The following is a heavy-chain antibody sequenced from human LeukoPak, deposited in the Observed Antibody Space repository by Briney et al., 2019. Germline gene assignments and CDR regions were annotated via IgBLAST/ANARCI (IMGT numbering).Heavy chain of an antibody. CDR2: IYYSGST. J-gene: IGHJ4*02. CDR1: GGSISSGGYY. V-gene: IGHV4-31*03. Sequence: SETLSLTCTVSGGSISSGGYYWSWIRQHPGKGLEWIGYIYYSGSTYYNPSLKSRVTISVDTSKNQFSLKLSSVTAADTAVYYCARTLRGYSYGLFDYWGQGTLVTISS. CDR3: ARTLRGYSYGLFDY. D-gene: IGHD5-18*01.